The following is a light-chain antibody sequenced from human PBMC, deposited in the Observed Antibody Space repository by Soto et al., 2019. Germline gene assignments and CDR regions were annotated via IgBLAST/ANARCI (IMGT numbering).Light chain of an antibody. J-gene: IGKJ4*01. CDR3: QPYDNWPLT. V-gene: IGKV3-15*01. CDR1: QSVYSN. Sequence: EIVMTQSPATLYVSPGGRATLSCSASQSVYSNLAWYQQKPGQAARFLIYGASTRATGITARFSGSGSGTEFTLTISSLQSEDFAVYYCQPYDNWPLTVGGVTQVEIK. CDR2: GAS.